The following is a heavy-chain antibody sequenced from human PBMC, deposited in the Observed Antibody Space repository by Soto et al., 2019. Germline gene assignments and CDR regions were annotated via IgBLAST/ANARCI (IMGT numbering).Heavy chain of an antibody. V-gene: IGHV4-59*01. CDR1: GGSISSYY. Sequence: SDTLSLTCTVSGGSISSYYWSWIRQPPGKGLEWIGYIYYSGSTNYNPSLKSRVTISVDTSKNQFSLKLSSVTAADTAVYYCAREGRRNWLDPWGQGTLVTVSS. CDR3: AREGRRNWLDP. CDR2: IYYSGST. J-gene: IGHJ5*02.